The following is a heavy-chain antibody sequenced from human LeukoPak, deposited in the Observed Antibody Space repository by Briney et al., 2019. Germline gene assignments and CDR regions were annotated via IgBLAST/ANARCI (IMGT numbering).Heavy chain of an antibody. D-gene: IGHD3-9*01. CDR3: ARDPYDILTGPHPTYYFDY. J-gene: IGHJ4*02. CDR2: INPNSGGT. V-gene: IGHV1-2*02. CDR1: RYTFTGYF. Sequence: VKDSCMDSRYTFTGYFMHGVRQAPGRGREWVGWINPNSGGTNYAQRFQGRATMTRDTSISTAYMELSRLRSDDTAVYYCARDPYDILTGPHPTYYFDYWGQGTLVTVSS.